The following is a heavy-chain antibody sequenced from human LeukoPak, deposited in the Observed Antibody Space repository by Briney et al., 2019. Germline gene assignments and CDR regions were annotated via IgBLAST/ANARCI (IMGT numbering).Heavy chain of an antibody. CDR1: GGSISSYY. Sequence: PSETLSLTCTVSGGSISSYYWSWIRQPPGKGLEWIGYIYYSGSTNYNPSLKSRVTISVDTSKHQFSLKLSSVTAADTAVYYCARMYYYGSGPWYFDYWGQGTLVTVSS. J-gene: IGHJ4*02. V-gene: IGHV4-59*01. CDR3: ARMYYYGSGPWYFDY. D-gene: IGHD3-10*01. CDR2: IYYSGST.